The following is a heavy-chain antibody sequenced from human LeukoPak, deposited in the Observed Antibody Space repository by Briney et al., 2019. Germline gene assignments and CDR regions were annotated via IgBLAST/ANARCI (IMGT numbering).Heavy chain of an antibody. J-gene: IGHJ3*02. CDR3: ARDLWDYYDSNYAFDI. CDR2: IYSGGST. D-gene: IGHD3-22*01. CDR1: GFTVSSNY. Sequence: GGSLRLSCAASGFTVSSNYMSWVRQAPGKGLEWVSVIYSGGSTYYADSVKGRFTISRDNSKTTLYLQMNSLRAEDTAVYYCARDLWDYYDSNYAFDIWGQGTMVTVSS. V-gene: IGHV3-66*02.